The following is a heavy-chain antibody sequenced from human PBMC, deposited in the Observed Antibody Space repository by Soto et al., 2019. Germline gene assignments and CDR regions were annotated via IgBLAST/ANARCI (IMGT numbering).Heavy chain of an antibody. CDR2: IYYSGST. CDR3: ASPFNDYGDYGGY. CDR1: GGSISSSSYY. J-gene: IGHJ4*02. V-gene: IGHV4-39*01. D-gene: IGHD4-17*01. Sequence: QLQLQESGPGLVKPSETLSLTCTVSGGSISSSSYYWGWIRQPPGKGLEGIGSIYYSGSTYYNPSLKSRVTISVDTSKNQFSLKLSSVTAADTAVYYCASPFNDYGDYGGYWGQGTLVTVSS.